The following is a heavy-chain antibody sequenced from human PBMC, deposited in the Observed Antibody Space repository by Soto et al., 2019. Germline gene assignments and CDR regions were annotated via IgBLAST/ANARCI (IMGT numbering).Heavy chain of an antibody. V-gene: IGHV5-10-1*01. D-gene: IGHD3-16*01. CDR2: IDPLDSQT. CDR3: TRHAVITSGGVIVSHWFDP. J-gene: IGHJ5*02. CDR1: GYRFASYW. Sequence: LGESLKISCEGSGYRFASYWITWVRQVPGKGLEWMGRIDPLDSQTNYSASFQGHVTFSADKSINTAFLQWSSLRASDSATYFCTRHAVITSGGVIVSHWFDPWGPGTPVTVSS.